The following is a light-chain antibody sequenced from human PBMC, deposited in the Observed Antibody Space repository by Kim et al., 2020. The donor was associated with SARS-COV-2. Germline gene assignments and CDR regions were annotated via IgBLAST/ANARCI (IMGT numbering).Light chain of an antibody. CDR1: SSNIGANYA. V-gene: IGLV1-40*01. CDR2: DNN. Sequence: QRVTISCTGSSSNIGANYAVHWYQQLPGTAPKLLIYDNNNRPSGVPDRFSGSKSGTSASLAITGLQAEDEADYYCQSYDSSLSGWVFGGGTKLTVL. CDR3: QSYDSSLSGWV. J-gene: IGLJ3*02.